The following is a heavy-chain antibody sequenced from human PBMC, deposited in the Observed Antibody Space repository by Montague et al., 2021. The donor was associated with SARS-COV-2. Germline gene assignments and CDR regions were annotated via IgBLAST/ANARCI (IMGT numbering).Heavy chain of an antibody. CDR1: GFSRSTSGMC. Sequence: PALVKPTQTLTLTCTFSGFSRSTSGMCVSWIRQPPGKALEWLALIDWGDDKYYSTSLKTRLTISKDTSKNQVVLTMTNMDPVDTATYYCARIWGATRGDAFDIWGQGTMVTVSS. CDR3: ARIWGATRGDAFDI. V-gene: IGHV2-70*01. CDR2: IDWGDDK. D-gene: IGHD1-26*01. J-gene: IGHJ3*02.